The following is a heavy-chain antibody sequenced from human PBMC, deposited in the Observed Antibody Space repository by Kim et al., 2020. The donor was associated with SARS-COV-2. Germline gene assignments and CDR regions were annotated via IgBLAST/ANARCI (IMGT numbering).Heavy chain of an antibody. Sequence: VKGRFTVCRDKSKNTVYLQMSSLRAEDMAVYYCARYSCGGGEDDCYRYFQQWGQGTLVTVSS. J-gene: IGHJ1*01. D-gene: IGHD2-21*02. CDR3: ARYSCGGGEDDCYRYFQQ. V-gene: IGHV3-64*01.